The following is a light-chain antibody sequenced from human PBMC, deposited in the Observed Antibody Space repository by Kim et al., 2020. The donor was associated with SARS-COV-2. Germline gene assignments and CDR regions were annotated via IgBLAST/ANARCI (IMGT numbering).Light chain of an antibody. CDR2: EDN. Sequence: SSCTRTGGTVASRDGQGSQHRRGRAPATVIYEDNKRPSGVPDRFSGSIDSSSNSASLTISGLKTEDEADYYCQSYDSINHELVFGGGTKVTVL. CDR1: GGTVASRD. CDR3: QSYDSINHELV. V-gene: IGLV6-57*03. J-gene: IGLJ3*02.